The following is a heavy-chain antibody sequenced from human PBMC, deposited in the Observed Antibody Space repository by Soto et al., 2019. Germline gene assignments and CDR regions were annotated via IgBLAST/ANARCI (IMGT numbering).Heavy chain of an antibody. CDR1: GYTFTGYY. D-gene: IGHD1-7*01. V-gene: IGHV1-2*04. CDR2: INPNSGGT. CDR3: ARTVLPWNYPFDI. J-gene: IGHJ3*02. Sequence: GSSLKLSCKSSGYTFTGYYIHWVRQAPGQGLEWMGWINPNSGGTNYAQKFQGWVTMTRDTSISTAYMELSRLRSDDTTVYYCARTVLPWNYPFDIWGQGTMVTVSS.